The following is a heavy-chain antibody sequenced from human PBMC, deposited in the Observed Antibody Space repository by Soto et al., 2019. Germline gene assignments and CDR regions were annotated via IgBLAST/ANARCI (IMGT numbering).Heavy chain of an antibody. D-gene: IGHD3-3*01. V-gene: IGHV4-59*01. CDR2: IYYSGST. Sequence: QVQLQESGPGLVKPSETLSLTRTVSGGSISSYYWSWIRQPPGKGLEWIGYIYYSGSTNYNPSLKSRVTISVDTSKNQFSLKLSSVTAADTAVYYCARVLFGRGNWFDPWGQGTLVTVSS. CDR3: ARVLFGRGNWFDP. CDR1: GGSISSYY. J-gene: IGHJ5*02.